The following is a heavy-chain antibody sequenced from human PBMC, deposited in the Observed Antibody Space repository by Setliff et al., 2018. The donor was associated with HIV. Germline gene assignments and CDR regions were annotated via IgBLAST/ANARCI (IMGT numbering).Heavy chain of an antibody. Sequence: ASVKVSCKASGYAFRDYYINWVQQAPGKGLEWMGRVDPKDGETMYAQKFQGRVTITADRSTNTAYMDLSSMSSDDTALYFCATLDYNLLTGCPCWGQGTLVTVSS. CDR3: ATLDYNLLTGCPC. CDR2: VDPKDGET. J-gene: IGHJ4*02. V-gene: IGHV1-69-2*01. D-gene: IGHD3-9*01. CDR1: GYAFRDYY.